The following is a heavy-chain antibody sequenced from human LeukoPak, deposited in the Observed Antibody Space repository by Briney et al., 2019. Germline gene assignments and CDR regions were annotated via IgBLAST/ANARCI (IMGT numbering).Heavy chain of an antibody. Sequence: SETLSLTCTVSGGSISSYYWSWIRQPPGKGLEWIGYIYYSGSTYYNPSLKSRVTISVDTSKNQFSLKLSSVTAADTAVYYCARGVGPLKLRYFDWLLDAFDIWGQGTMVTVSS. CDR1: GGSISSYY. V-gene: IGHV4-59*01. D-gene: IGHD3-9*01. CDR2: IYYSGST. J-gene: IGHJ3*02. CDR3: ARGVGPLKLRYFDWLLDAFDI.